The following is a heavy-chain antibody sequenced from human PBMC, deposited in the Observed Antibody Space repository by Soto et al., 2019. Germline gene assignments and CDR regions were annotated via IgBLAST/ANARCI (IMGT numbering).Heavy chain of an antibody. Sequence: SAALSLTGTVSGGSISSSRHYWGWIRQPPGKGLEWVGTMFYSGSTYYNTSLESRVTISVDPSKNQFSLKLSSVTAADTAVYYCARHHFYCSGGACYLKAYYYYAMDVWGQGTTVTVSS. CDR1: GGSISSSRHY. J-gene: IGHJ6*02. V-gene: IGHV4-39*01. CDR2: MFYSGST. CDR3: ARHHFYCSGGACYLKAYYYYAMDV. D-gene: IGHD2-15*01.